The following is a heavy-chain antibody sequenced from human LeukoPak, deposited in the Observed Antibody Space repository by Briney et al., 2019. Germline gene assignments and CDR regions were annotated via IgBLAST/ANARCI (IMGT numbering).Heavy chain of an antibody. D-gene: IGHD1-26*01. CDR1: GFTFSNAW. Sequence: GGSLRLSCAASGFTFSNAWMSWVRQAPGTGLERVGRIKSKTDGGTTDYAAPVKGRFTISRDDSKNTLYLQMNSLKTEDTAVYYCTSIVGATSTDYWGQGTLVTVSS. V-gene: IGHV3-15*01. CDR3: TSIVGATSTDY. J-gene: IGHJ4*02. CDR2: IKSKTDGGTT.